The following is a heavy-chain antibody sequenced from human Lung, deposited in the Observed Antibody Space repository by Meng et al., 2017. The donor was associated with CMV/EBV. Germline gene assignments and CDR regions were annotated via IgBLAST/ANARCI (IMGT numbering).Heavy chain of an antibody. V-gene: IGHV3-30*04. CDR3: ARGTRFLDWSLYGAIDY. CDR2: ISYDGRNE. J-gene: IGHJ4*02. D-gene: IGHD3/OR15-3a*01. Sequence: GGSXRLSCAASRFTFSSYAMHWVRQAPGKGLEWVATISYDGRNEYYADSVKGRFTISRDNSKNTLYLQVNSPRPEDTAVYYCARGTRFLDWSLYGAIDYWXQGTLVTVSS. CDR1: RFTFSSYA.